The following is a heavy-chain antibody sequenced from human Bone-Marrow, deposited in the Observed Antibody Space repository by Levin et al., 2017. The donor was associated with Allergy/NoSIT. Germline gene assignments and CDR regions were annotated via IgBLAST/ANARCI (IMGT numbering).Heavy chain of an antibody. CDR3: AKSPRAPEVENPDYYYGMDV. CDR2: IAYDGSNK. D-gene: IGHD3-10*01. J-gene: IGHJ6*02. CDR1: GLNITTFG. V-gene: IGHV3-30*18. Sequence: GGSLRLSCVGSGLNITTFGMHWVRQAPGKGLEWVAVIAYDGSNKNYGDPVKGRFSISRDNSKNTVFLQMNSLRSEDTAVYYCAKSPRAPEVENPDYYYGMDVWGQGTTVTVSS.